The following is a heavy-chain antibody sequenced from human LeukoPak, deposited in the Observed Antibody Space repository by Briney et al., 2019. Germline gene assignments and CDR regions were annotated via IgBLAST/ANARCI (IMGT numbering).Heavy chain of an antibody. V-gene: IGHV3-9*03. J-gene: IGHJ4*02. CDR3: AKYASPMIAVAGPFDY. CDR2: ISWNSGSI. Sequence: GGSLRLSCAASGFTFDDYAMHWVRQAPGKGLEWVSGISWNSGSIGYADSVKGRFTISRDNAKNSLYLQMNSLRAEDMALYYCAKYASPMIAVAGPFDYWGQGTLVTVSS. D-gene: IGHD6-19*01. CDR1: GFTFDDYA.